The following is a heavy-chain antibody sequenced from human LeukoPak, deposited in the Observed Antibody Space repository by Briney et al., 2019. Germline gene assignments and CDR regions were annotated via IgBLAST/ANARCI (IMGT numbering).Heavy chain of an antibody. D-gene: IGHD3-10*01. CDR2: IHPSGST. CDR3: SRGSDKSKTSYD. V-gene: IGHV4-34*01. CDR1: GGSFSHYY. J-gene: IGHJ4*02. Sequence: SETLSLTCAIYGGSFSHYYWSWIRQPPGKGLEWVGEIHPSGSTSYNPSLESRVTISKDTSKNQFSLKLTSVTAADTAVYYCSRGSDKSKTSYDWGQGTLVTV.